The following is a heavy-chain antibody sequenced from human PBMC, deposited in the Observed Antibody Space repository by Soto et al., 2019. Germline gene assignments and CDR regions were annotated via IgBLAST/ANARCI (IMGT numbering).Heavy chain of an antibody. Sequence: EVQLVESGGGLVQPGRSLRLSCAASGFTFDDYAMHWVRQAPGKGLEWVSGISWNSGSIGYADSVKGRFTISRDNAKNSLYLQMNSLRAEDTALYYCAKDPSSSWRQGGSYYFDYWGQGTLVTVSS. D-gene: IGHD6-13*01. CDR3: AKDPSSSWRQGGSYYFDY. CDR2: ISWNSGSI. V-gene: IGHV3-9*01. CDR1: GFTFDDYA. J-gene: IGHJ4*02.